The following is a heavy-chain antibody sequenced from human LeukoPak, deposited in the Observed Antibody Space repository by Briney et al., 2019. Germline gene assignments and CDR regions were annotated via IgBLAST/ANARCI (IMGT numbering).Heavy chain of an antibody. J-gene: IGHJ4*02. CDR3: ATDLDYGGYSHFDF. D-gene: IGHD4-23*01. Sequence: TGGSLRLSCAASGFTFSSYWMHWVRQAPGKGLVWVSRIKSDGSSTRYADSVKGRFTISRDNAKNTLWLQMNSLGAEDTAVYYCATDLDYGGYSHFDFWGQGTLVTVSS. CDR2: IKSDGSST. CDR1: GFTFSSYW. V-gene: IGHV3-74*01.